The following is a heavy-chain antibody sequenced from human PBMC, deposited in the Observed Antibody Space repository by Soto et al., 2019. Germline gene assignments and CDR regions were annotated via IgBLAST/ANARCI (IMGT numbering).Heavy chain of an antibody. CDR3: ARCPIDHNWFDP. V-gene: IGHV4-34*01. CDR2: INHTEST. Sequence: SETLSLTCAVYGAPFSGYYWTWIRQPPGKGLEWIGEINHTESTKYNPSLKSRDTISLDTSKNQFSLSLRSVTAADTAVYYCARCPIDHNWFDPWGQGTLVT. D-gene: IGHD3-9*01. CDR1: GAPFSGYY. J-gene: IGHJ5*02.